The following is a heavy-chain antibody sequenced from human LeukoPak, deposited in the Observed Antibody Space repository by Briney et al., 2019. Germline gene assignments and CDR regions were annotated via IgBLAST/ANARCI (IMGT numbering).Heavy chain of an antibody. Sequence: ASVKVSCKASGGTFSSYAISWVRQAPGQGLEWMGGIIPIFGTANYAQKFQGRVTITADESTSTAYMELSSLGSEDTAVYYCARDLDCSSTSCYSEPWGQGTLVTVSS. CDR3: ARDLDCSSTSCYSEP. V-gene: IGHV1-69*13. J-gene: IGHJ5*02. CDR1: GGTFSSYA. CDR2: IIPIFGTA. D-gene: IGHD2-2*01.